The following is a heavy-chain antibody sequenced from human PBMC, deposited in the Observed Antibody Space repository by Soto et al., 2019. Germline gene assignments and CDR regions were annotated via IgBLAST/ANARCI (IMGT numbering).Heavy chain of an antibody. CDR2: IYYSGST. Sequence: QVQLQESGPGLVKPSETLSLTCTVSGGSISSYYWSWIRQPPGKGLEWIGYIYYSGSTNYNPSLKSRVTISVDTSKNQFSLKLSSVTAADTAVYYCARGVPPNFYYGDVTYFDYWGQGTLVTVSS. CDR1: GGSISSYY. V-gene: IGHV4-59*01. J-gene: IGHJ4*02. D-gene: IGHD4-17*01. CDR3: ARGVPPNFYYGDVTYFDY.